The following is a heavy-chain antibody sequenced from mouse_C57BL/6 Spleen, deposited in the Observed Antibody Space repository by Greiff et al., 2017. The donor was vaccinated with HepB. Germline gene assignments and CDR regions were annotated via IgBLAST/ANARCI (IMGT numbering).Heavy chain of an antibody. CDR1: GYAFSSYW. V-gene: IGHV1-80*01. J-gene: IGHJ2*01. D-gene: IGHD2-1*01. CDR2: IYPGDGDT. Sequence: QVQLQQSGAELVKPGASVKISCKASGYAFSSYWMNWVKQRPGKGLEWIGQIYPGDGDTNYNGKFKGKATLTADKSSSTAYMQLSSLTSEDSAVYFCARDGNYGNFYYFDYWGQGTTLTVSS. CDR3: ARDGNYGNFYYFDY.